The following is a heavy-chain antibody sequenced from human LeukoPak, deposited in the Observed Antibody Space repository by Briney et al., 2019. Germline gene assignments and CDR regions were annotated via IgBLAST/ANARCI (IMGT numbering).Heavy chain of an antibody. V-gene: IGHV3-48*04. CDR3: ARGGEVDSNYFSWSDY. Sequence: GGSLRLSCAASGFTFSSYSRNWVRQAPGKGLEWVSYISSSSSTIYYADSVKGRFTTSRDNAKNSLYLQMNSLTAEDTAVYYCARGGEVDSNYFSWSDYWGQGTLVTVSS. D-gene: IGHD4-11*01. CDR2: ISSSSSTI. CDR1: GFTFSSYS. J-gene: IGHJ4*02.